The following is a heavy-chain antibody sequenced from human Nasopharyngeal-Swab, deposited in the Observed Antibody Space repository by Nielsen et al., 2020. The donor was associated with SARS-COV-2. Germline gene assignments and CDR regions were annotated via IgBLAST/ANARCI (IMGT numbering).Heavy chain of an antibody. D-gene: IGHD2-2*01. Sequence: GGSLRLSCTASGFTFSNYDIHWLRQTPGKGLEWVAVMWYAGSSERYAYSVKGRFTLSRDISKNTLYLQMNSLRAEDTAVYYCARESGVSSTSPFDCWGRGTLVTVSS. CDR1: GFTFSNYD. CDR2: MWYAGSSE. CDR3: ARESGVSSTSPFDC. V-gene: IGHV3-33*01. J-gene: IGHJ4*02.